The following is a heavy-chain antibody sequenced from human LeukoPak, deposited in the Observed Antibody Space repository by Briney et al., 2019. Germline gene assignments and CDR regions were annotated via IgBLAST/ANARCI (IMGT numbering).Heavy chain of an antibody. D-gene: IGHD6-19*01. Sequence: PGRSLRLSCAASGFTFSSYGMHWVRQAPGKGLEWVAVIWYDGSNKYYADSVKGRFTISRDNSKNTLYLQMNSLRAEDTAVNYCAREAGSFDYWGQGTLVTVSS. CDR2: IWYDGSNK. J-gene: IGHJ4*02. CDR3: AREAGSFDY. CDR1: GFTFSSYG. V-gene: IGHV3-33*01.